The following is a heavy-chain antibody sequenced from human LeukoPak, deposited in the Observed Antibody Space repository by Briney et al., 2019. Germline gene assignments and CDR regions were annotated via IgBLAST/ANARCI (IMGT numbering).Heavy chain of an antibody. CDR1: GYTFTSYG. D-gene: IGHD3-9*01. CDR3: ARLELYYDNVNVDY. Sequence: GASVKVSCKASGYTFTSYGISWARQAPGQGLEWMGWISAYNGNTNYAQKLQGRVTMTTDTSTSTAYMELRSLRSDDTAVYYCARLELYYDNVNVDYWGQGTLVTVSS. J-gene: IGHJ4*02. V-gene: IGHV1-18*01. CDR2: ISAYNGNT.